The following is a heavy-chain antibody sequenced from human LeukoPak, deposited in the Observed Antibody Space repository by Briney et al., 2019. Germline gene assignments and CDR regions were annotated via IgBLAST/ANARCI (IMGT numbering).Heavy chain of an antibody. CDR3: ARDPLDSSGWSYYYYYYYMDV. CDR1: GFTFSSYS. CDR2: ISSSSSYI. J-gene: IGHJ6*03. V-gene: IGHV3-21*01. Sequence: GGSLRLSCAASGFTFSSYSMNWVRQAPGKGLEWVSSISSSSSYIYYADSVKGRFTISRDNAKSSLYLQMNSLRAEDTAVYYCARDPLDSSGWSYYYYYYYMDVWGKGTTVTVSS. D-gene: IGHD6-19*01.